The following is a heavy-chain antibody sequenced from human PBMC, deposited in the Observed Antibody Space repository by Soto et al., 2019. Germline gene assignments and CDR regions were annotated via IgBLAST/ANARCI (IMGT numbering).Heavy chain of an antibody. V-gene: IGHV4-31*03. D-gene: IGHD4-17*01. CDR2: IYYSGST. CDR3: ARVDYGDYEGVL. J-gene: IGHJ4*02. Sequence: SETLSLTCTVSGGSISSGGYYWSWIRQHPGKGLEWIGYIYYSGSTYYNPSLKSRVTISVDTSKNQFSLKLSSVTAADTAVYYCARVDYGDYEGVLWGKGTLVTVSS. CDR1: GGSISSGGYY.